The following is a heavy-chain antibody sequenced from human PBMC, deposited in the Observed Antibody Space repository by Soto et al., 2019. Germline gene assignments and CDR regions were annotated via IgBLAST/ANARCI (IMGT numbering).Heavy chain of an antibody. CDR3: AREEVRDCDYFPPWYMDV. CDR1: GYTFTSYG. V-gene: IGHV1-18*01. D-gene: IGHD3-16*01. Sequence: ASVKVSCKASGYTFTSYGISWVRQAPGQGLEWMGWISAYNGNTNYAQKLQGRVTMTTDTSTSTAYMELRSLRSDDTAVYYCAREEVRDCDYFPPWYMDVWGKGTTVTVSS. J-gene: IGHJ6*03. CDR2: ISAYNGNT.